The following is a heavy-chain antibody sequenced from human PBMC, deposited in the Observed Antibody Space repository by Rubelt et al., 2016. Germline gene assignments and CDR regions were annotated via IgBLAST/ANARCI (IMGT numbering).Heavy chain of an antibody. CDR3: ARANNEDTLMFDYGMDV. CDR2: MNPNSGNT. D-gene: IGHD3-10*02. J-gene: IGHJ6*02. V-gene: IGHV1-8*01. Sequence: VQLVQSGAEVKKPGASVKVSCKASGYTFTSYDINWVRQATGQGLEWLGWMNPNSGNTGYAQKFQGRVTLTRDISISTAYMELSSLRSEDTAVYYCARANNEDTLMFDYGMDVWGQGTTVTVSS. CDR1: GYTFTSYD.